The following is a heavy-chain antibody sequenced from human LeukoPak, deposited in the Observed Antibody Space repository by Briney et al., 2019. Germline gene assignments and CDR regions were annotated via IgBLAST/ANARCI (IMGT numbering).Heavy chain of an antibody. J-gene: IGHJ6*02. D-gene: IGHD6-19*01. CDR1: GYTFSTYY. Sequence: ASVKVSCKTSGYTFSTYYMHWVRQAPGQGLEWMGVIDPSGFRAITKYEQKFQGRLTVTRDTSTSTVYLELSSLTSDDTAVYYCARCKFCRSGYWLHGMDVWGQGTTVTVFS. CDR2: IDPSGFRAIT. CDR3: ARCKFCRSGYWLHGMDV. V-gene: IGHV1-46*01.